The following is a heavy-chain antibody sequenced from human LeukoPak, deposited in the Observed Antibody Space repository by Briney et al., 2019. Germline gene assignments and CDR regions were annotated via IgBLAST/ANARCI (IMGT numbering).Heavy chain of an antibody. D-gene: IGHD3-10*01. J-gene: IGHJ6*03. CDR1: GGTFSSYA. CDR3: ATATQKWFRGMDL. Sequence: SVKVSCKASGGTFSSYAISWVRQAPGQGLEWMGGIIPIFGTANYAQKFQGRVTITADESTSTAYMELNRLRSDDTAVYFCATATQKWFRGMDLWGKGTTVTV. V-gene: IGHV1-69*13. CDR2: IIPIFGTA.